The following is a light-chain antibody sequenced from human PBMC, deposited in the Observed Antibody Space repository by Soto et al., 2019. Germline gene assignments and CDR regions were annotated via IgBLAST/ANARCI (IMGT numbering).Light chain of an antibody. Sequence: EIVLTQSPGTLSLSPGERATLFCRASQSVSSSYLAWYQQKPGQAPRLLISAASNRATGIPDRFSGSGSGTDFTLNISRLEPEDFAVYYCQQYNSPPLYIFGQGTKLEIK. CDR3: QQYNSPPLYI. V-gene: IGKV3-20*01. J-gene: IGKJ2*01. CDR1: QSVSSSY. CDR2: AAS.